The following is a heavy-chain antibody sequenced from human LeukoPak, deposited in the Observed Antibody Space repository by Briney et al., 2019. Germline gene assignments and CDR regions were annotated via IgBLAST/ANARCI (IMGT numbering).Heavy chain of an antibody. CDR1: GFTVSSYS. D-gene: IGHD1-20*01. CDR2: ISSSSSYI. V-gene: IGHV3-21*01. Sequence: PGGSLRLSCAASGFTVSSYSMNWVRQAPGKGLEWVSSISSSSSYIYYADSVKGRFTISRDNAKNSLYLQMNSLRAEDTAVYYCASSGITGTGFDYWGQGTLVTVSS. J-gene: IGHJ4*02. CDR3: ASSGITGTGFDY.